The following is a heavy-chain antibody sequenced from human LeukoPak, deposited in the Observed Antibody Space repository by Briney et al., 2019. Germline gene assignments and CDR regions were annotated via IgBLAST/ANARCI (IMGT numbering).Heavy chain of an antibody. CDR1: GFTFSSYA. CDR2: ISYDGSNK. V-gene: IGHV3-30*04. Sequence: GRSLRLSCAASGFTFSSYAMHWVRQAPGKGLEWVAVISYDGSNKYYADSVKGRFTISRDNSKNTLYLQMNSLRAEDTAVYYCAMPRDTEYYFDYWGQGALVTVSS. J-gene: IGHJ4*02. CDR3: AMPRDTEYYFDY. D-gene: IGHD2-21*02.